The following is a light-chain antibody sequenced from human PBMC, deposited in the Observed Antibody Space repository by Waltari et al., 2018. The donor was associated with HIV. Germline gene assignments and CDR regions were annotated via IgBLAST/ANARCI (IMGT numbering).Light chain of an antibody. CDR3: SSYTSSRTGV. J-gene: IGLJ3*02. Sequence: QSARTQPASVSGCPGQSITLSCTGACSDVGRYNYVSWYHHHPRKAPQLILHDVSNLPSAVAHRFSCSKSGTTASLTISGLQAEDEADYYCSSYTSSRTGVFGGGTKLTVL. V-gene: IGLV2-14*03. CDR1: CSDVGRYNY. CDR2: DVS.